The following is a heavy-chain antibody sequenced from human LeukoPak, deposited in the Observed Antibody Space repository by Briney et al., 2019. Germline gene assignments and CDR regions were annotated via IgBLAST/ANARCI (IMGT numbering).Heavy chain of an antibody. CDR1: GFTFTSSA. CDR3: AAGWVCSGGSCYYYFDY. V-gene: IGHV1-58*02. J-gene: IGHJ4*02. D-gene: IGHD2-15*01. CDR2: IVVGSGNT. Sequence: SVKVSCKASGFTFTSSAMQWVRQARGQRLEWIGWIVVGSGNTNYAQKFQERVTITRDMSTSTAYMELSCLRSEDTAVYYCAAGWVCSGGSCYYYFDYWGQGTLVTVSS.